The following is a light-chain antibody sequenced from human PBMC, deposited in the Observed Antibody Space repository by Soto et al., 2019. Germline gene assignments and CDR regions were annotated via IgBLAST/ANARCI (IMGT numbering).Light chain of an antibody. CDR3: QQYHNWPPQYT. CDR2: GAA. CDR1: QTVASK. Sequence: EIVMTQSPASLSVSPGDEATLSCRASQTVASKLAWYQQKPGQGPRLLIHGAATRAAGVPARFSGSGSGTDFTLTISILQSEDFAVYYCQQYHNWPPQYTFGQGTKLQIK. V-gene: IGKV3-15*01. J-gene: IGKJ2*01.